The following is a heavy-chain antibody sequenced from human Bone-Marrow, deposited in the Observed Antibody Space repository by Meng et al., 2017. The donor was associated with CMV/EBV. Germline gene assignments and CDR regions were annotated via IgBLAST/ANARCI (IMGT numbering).Heavy chain of an antibody. V-gene: IGHV3-23*01. CDR3: ARGYCSSTSCHDLNNFDY. D-gene: IGHD2-2*01. CDR1: GCSFSSYD. Sequence: GGSLRLSCAASGCSFSSYDRSWVRQAPGKGLEWVSAISGSGGSTYYADSVKGRFTISRDNYKNTLYLQMNSLRAEDTAVYYCARGYCSSTSCHDLNNFDYWGQGTLVTVSS. J-gene: IGHJ4*02. CDR2: ISGSGGST.